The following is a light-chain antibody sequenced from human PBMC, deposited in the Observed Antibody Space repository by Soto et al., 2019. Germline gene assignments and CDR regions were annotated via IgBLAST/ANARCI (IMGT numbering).Light chain of an antibody. CDR2: DAS. J-gene: IGKJ1*01. CDR3: QQYGSWT. Sequence: EVVLTQSPATLSLSPGERATLSCRASQSVSSYLAWYQQKPGQAPRLLIYDASNRATGIPDRFSGSGSGTDFTLTISRLEPEDFAVYYCQQYGSWTFGQGTKV. V-gene: IGKV3-11*01. CDR1: QSVSSY.